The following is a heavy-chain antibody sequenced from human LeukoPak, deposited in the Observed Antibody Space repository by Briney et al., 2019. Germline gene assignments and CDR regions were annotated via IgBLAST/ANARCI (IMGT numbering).Heavy chain of an antibody. Sequence: GGSLRLSCAASGFTFSSYAMHWVRQAPGKGLEWVAVISYDGSNKYYADSVKGRFTISRDNSKNTLYLQMNSLRAEDTAVYYCARYNYGINDYWDQGTLVTVSS. V-gene: IGHV3-30*04. J-gene: IGHJ4*02. CDR3: ARYNYGINDY. CDR1: GFTFSSYA. CDR2: ISYDGSNK. D-gene: IGHD5-18*01.